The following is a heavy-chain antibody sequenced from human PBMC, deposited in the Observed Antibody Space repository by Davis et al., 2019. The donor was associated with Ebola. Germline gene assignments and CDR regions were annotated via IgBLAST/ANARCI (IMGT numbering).Heavy chain of an antibody. D-gene: IGHD7-27*01. CDR2: INPNSGGT. CDR1: GYTFTGYY. J-gene: IGHJ4*02. CDR3: ARDGSISDQKSGELDY. Sequence: AASVKVSCKASGYTFTGYYIHWVRQAPGQGLEWMGWINPNSGGTNYAQKCQGRVTMTRDTSISTAYMELSRLRSDDTAVYYCARDGSISDQKSGELDYWGQGPLVTVSS. V-gene: IGHV1-2*02.